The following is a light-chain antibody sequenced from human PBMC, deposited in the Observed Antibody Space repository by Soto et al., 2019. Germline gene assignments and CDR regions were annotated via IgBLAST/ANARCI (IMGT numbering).Light chain of an antibody. CDR2: DAS. V-gene: IGKV3-20*01. CDR1: QSVGKNY. Sequence: EIVLTQSPATLSLSPGARATLSCRASQSVGKNYLGWYQQKPGQAPRLLVYDASTRATGVPDRFSGSGSGTDFTLTISRLEPEDFAVYYCQQYAYSPLTFGGGTKVEIK. J-gene: IGKJ4*01. CDR3: QQYAYSPLT.